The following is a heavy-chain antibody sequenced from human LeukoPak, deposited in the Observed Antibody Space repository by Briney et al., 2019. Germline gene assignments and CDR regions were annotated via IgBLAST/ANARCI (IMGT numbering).Heavy chain of an antibody. V-gene: IGHV4-39*01. D-gene: IGHD5-18*01. CDR1: GGSISSSSYY. CDR2: IYYSGST. CDR3: GSASRILLWSGDAFDI. J-gene: IGHJ3*02. Sequence: KPPGTLSLTCTVSGGSISSSSYYWGWIRQPPGKGLEWISSIYYSGSTYYNPSLKSRVTLSEDTSNNQFSLTLSSVTAADTAVYHCGSASRILLWSGDAFDIWGHGTMDILPS.